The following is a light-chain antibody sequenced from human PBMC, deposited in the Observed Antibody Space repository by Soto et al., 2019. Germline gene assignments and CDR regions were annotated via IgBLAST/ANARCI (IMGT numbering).Light chain of an antibody. J-gene: IGLJ2*01. CDR2: DVS. CDR1: SSDVGGYNY. CDR3: SSYTSSSTLV. Sequence: QSVLTQPASVSGSPGQSITISCTGTSSDVGGYNYVSWYQQHPGKAPKLMIYDVSTRPSGVSNRFTGSKSGNTASLTISGIQAEDEADYYCSSYTSSSTLVFGGGTKLTVL. V-gene: IGLV2-14*01.